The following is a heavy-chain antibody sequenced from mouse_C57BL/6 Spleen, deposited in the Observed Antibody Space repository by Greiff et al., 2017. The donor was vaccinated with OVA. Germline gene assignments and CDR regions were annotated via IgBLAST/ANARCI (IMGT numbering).Heavy chain of an antibody. D-gene: IGHD1-1*01. CDR1: GFTFNTYA. V-gene: IGHV10-3*01. CDR3: VRGTTVVADYYAMDY. CDR2: IRSKSSNYAT. J-gene: IGHJ4*01. Sequence: EVQVVESGGGLVQPKGSLKLSCAASGFTFNTYAMHWVRQAPGKGLEWVARIRSKSSNYATYYADSVKDRFTISRDDSQSMLYLQMNNLKTEDTAMYYCVRGTTVVADYYAMDYWGQGTSVTVSS.